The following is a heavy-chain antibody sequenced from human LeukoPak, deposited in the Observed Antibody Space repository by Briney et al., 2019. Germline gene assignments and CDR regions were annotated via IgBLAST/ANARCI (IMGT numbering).Heavy chain of an antibody. CDR2: LYSDGGT. Sequence: PGGSLRLSCAASGFALSSNYVGWVRQAPGKGLHWVSLLYSDGGTYYADSVKGRFTISRDNAKNSLYLQMNSLRAEDTAVYYCARDGLLWFGEFHWGQGTLVTVSS. D-gene: IGHD3-10*01. CDR1: GFALSSNY. V-gene: IGHV3-53*01. J-gene: IGHJ4*02. CDR3: ARDGLLWFGEFH.